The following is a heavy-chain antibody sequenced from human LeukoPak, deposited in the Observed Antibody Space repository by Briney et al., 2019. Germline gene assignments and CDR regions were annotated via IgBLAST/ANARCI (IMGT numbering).Heavy chain of an antibody. V-gene: IGHV1-2*06. J-gene: IGHJ4*02. CDR2: INPNSGGT. D-gene: IGHD1-14*01. CDR3: ARAPQGLEPEPFDY. Sequence: VASVKVSCKASGYTFTGYYMHWVRQAPGQGREWMGRINPNSGGTNYAQKFQGRVTMTRDTSISTAYMELSRLRSDDTAVYYCARAPQGLEPEPFDYWGQGTLVTVSS. CDR1: GYTFTGYY.